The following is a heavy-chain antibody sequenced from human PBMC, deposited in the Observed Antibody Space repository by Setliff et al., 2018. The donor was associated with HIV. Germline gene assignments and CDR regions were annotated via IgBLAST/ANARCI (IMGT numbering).Heavy chain of an antibody. V-gene: IGHV3-7*03. CDR2: MYKEDGREK. Sequence: LRLSCAASDFDISSNYMRWIRQAPGKGLECVSVMYKEDGREKYYVDSVKGRFTISRDNARNSVFLQMDSLRVEDTAIYYCARGHYSSSSGWGQGTLVTVSS. J-gene: IGHJ4*02. CDR1: DFDISSNY. CDR3: ARGHYSSSSG. D-gene: IGHD6-6*01.